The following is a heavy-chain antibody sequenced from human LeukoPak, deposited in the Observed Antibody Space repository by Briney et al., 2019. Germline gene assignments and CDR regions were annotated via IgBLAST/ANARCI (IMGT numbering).Heavy chain of an antibody. CDR1: GGTFTSYA. D-gene: IGHD6-13*01. CDR3: ARDGGIPDLDY. V-gene: IGHV1-69*04. CDR2: IIAILGIA. J-gene: IGHJ4*02. Sequence: SVKVSCKASGGTFTSYAIGWVRQAPGQGLEWMGRIIAILGIANYAQKFQGRVTITADKSTSTAYMELSSLRSEDTAVYYCARDGGIPDLDYWGQGTLVTVSS.